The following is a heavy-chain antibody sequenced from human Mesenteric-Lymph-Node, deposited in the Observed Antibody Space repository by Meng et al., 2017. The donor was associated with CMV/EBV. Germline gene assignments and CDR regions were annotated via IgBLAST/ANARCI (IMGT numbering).Heavy chain of an antibody. J-gene: IGHJ4*02. CDR2: ISSSGSI. CDR1: GFTFSDYF. V-gene: IGHV3-11*04. D-gene: IGHD5-12*01. Sequence: CAASGFTFSDYFISWIRQAPGKGLEWISYISSSGSIYYADSVKGRFTISRDDAKNSVYLQMNGLRAEDTGVYYCARDRGYDLDYFDYWGQGTLVTVSS. CDR3: ARDRGYDLDYFDY.